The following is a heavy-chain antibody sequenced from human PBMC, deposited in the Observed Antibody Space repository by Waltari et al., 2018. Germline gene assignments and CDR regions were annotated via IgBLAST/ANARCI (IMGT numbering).Heavy chain of an antibody. D-gene: IGHD3-3*01. CDR1: GGSLSGYH. CDR2: INDSGRT. Sequence: QVQLQQWGAGLLKPSETLSLTCDVSGGSLSGYHWTWIRQPPGKGLEWIGEINDSGRTTYNPSLESRATVSIDTANNQFSLRVRSVTAADTAVYYCARVFGYYYYYMDVWGKGTTVTISS. J-gene: IGHJ6*03. V-gene: IGHV4-34*02. CDR3: ARVFGYYYYYMDV.